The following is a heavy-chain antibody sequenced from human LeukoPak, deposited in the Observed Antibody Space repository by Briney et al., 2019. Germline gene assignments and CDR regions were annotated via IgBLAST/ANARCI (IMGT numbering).Heavy chain of an antibody. Sequence: PGGSLRLSCAASGFTFTDAWMSWVRQAPGKGLEWVGRIRSKADAETAEYSAPVKGRFTISRDDSKHTLYLQMNSLRAEDTAVYYCATYSSLNRREFQFWGQGTLLTVSS. CDR2: IRSKADAETA. D-gene: IGHD3-22*01. CDR3: ATYSSLNRREFQF. J-gene: IGHJ1*01. CDR1: GFTFTDAW. V-gene: IGHV3-15*01.